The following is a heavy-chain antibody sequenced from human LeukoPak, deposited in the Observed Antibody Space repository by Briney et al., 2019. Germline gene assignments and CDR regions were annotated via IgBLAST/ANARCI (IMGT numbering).Heavy chain of an antibody. CDR2: ISAYNGNT. CDR1: GGTFTSYG. CDR3: ARDRFTMIPDY. D-gene: IGHD3-22*01. Sequence: AASVKVSCKASGGTFTSYGISWVRQAPGQGLEWMGWISAYNGNTNYAQKLQGRVTMTTDTSTSTAYMELRSLRSDDTAVYYCARDRFTMIPDYWGQGTLVTVSS. J-gene: IGHJ4*02. V-gene: IGHV1-18*01.